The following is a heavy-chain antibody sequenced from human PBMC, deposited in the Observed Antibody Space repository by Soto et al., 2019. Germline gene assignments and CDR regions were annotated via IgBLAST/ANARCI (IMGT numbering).Heavy chain of an antibody. CDR2: ISAYNGNT. CDR1: GYTLTSYG. Sequence: XSVKVACKASGYTLTSYGIGWGRQAPGQGLEWMGWISAYNGNTNYAQKLQGRVTMTTDTSTSTAYMELRSLRSDDTAVYYCARDKTLRHDAFDIWGQRIMVTVSS. V-gene: IGHV1-18*01. D-gene: IGHD3-16*01. CDR3: ARDKTLRHDAFDI. J-gene: IGHJ3*02.